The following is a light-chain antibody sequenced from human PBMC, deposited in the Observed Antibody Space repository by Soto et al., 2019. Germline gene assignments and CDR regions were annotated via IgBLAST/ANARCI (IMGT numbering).Light chain of an antibody. CDR2: EVS. V-gene: IGLV2-8*01. Sequence: QSVLTQPPSASGSPGQSVTISCTGTSSDVGGYNYVSWYQRHPGKAPKLMIYEVSKRPSGVPDRFSGSKSGNTASLTVSGLQAEDEADYYCSSYAGNKNVFGTGTKLTVL. J-gene: IGLJ1*01. CDR1: SSDVGGYNY. CDR3: SSYAGNKNV.